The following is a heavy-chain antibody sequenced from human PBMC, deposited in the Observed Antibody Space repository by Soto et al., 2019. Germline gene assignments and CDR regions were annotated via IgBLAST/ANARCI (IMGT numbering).Heavy chain of an antibody. Sequence: EVQLVESGGGLVQPGGSLRLSCAASGFTFSSYEMNWDRQAPGKGLEWVSYISSSGSTIYYADSVKGRFTISRDNAKNSLYLQMNSLRAEDTAVYYCARVDSSSWSSPLDYWGQGTLVTVSS. CDR2: ISSSGSTI. J-gene: IGHJ4*02. CDR3: ARVDSSSWSSPLDY. CDR1: GFTFSSYE. V-gene: IGHV3-48*03. D-gene: IGHD6-13*01.